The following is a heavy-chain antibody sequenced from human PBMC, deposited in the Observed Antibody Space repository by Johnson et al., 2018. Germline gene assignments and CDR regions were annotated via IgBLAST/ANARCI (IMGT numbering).Heavy chain of an antibody. V-gene: IGHV1-69*18. D-gene: IGHD7-27*01. Sequence: QVQLVQSGAEVKKPGSSVKVSCKASGGTFSSYAISWVRQAPGQGLEWVGTIISVSGTANYAQKFQGRVTITADDSTGTAYLGLSSLRSEDPAVYYWSHQLGYRCFWLDPWGQGTLVSVSS. CDR2: IISVSGTA. J-gene: IGHJ5*02. CDR1: GGTFSSYA. CDR3: SHQLGYRCFWLDP.